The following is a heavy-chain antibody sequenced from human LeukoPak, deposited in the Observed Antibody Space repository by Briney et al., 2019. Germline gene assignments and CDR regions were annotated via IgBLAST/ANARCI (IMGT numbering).Heavy chain of an antibody. D-gene: IGHD3-10*01. V-gene: IGHV4-59*01. Sequence: SETLSLTSTVSGGSISSYYWSWIRQPPGKGLEWIGYIYYSGSTNYNPSLKSRVTISVDTSKNQFSLKLSSVTAADTAVYYCARGYGSGSYPFDYWGQGTLVTVSS. CDR3: ARGYGSGSYPFDY. CDR2: IYYSGST. CDR1: GGSISSYY. J-gene: IGHJ4*02.